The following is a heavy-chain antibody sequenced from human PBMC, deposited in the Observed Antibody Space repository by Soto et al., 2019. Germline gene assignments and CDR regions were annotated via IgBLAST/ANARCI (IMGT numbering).Heavy chain of an antibody. CDR3: AREVSAATPSDYLSIPGWFDP. V-gene: IGHV4-30-4*01. J-gene: IGHJ5*02. CDR2: IYYSGST. CDR1: GGSISSGDYY. Sequence: QVQLQESGPGLVKPSQTLSLTCTVSGGSISSGDYYWSWIRQPPGKGLEWIGYIYYSGSTYYNPSLKSRVTISVDTSKIQFSLKMSSVTAADTAVYYCAREVSAATPSDYLSIPGWFDPWGQGTLVTVSS. D-gene: IGHD2-15*01.